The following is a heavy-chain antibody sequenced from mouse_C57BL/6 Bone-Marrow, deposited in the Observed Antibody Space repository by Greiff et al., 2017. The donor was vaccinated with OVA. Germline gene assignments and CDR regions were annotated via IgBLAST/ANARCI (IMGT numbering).Heavy chain of an antibody. D-gene: IGHD1-1*01. CDR2: IYPSSGST. CDR3: ARPCSGSSSFDY. V-gene: IGHV1-64*01. CDR1: GYTFTSYW. Sequence: VQLQQPGAELVKPGASVKLSCKASGYTFTSYWMPWVKQRPGQGLEWIGMIYPSSGSTNYNEKFKSKATLTVDKSSSTAYMQLSSLTSEDSAVYYCARPCSGSSSFDYWGQGTTLTVSS. J-gene: IGHJ2*01.